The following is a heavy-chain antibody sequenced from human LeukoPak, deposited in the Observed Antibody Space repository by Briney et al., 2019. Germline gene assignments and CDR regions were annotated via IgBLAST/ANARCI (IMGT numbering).Heavy chain of an antibody. V-gene: IGHV3-21*01. CDR2: ISSSSSYI. J-gene: IGHJ4*02. CDR3: MKDEELWVEYYFVY. CDR1: GFTFSSYS. Sequence: GGSLRLSCAAPGFTFSSYSMNWVRQAPGKGLEWVSSISSSSSYIYYADSVKGRFTISRDNAKNSLYLQMNSLRAEDTAVYYWMKDEELWVEYYFVYWGQGTLVTVSS. D-gene: IGHD5-18*01.